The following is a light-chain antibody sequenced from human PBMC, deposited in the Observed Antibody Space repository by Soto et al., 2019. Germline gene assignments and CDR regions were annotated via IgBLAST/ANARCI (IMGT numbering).Light chain of an antibody. CDR1: QSLVYSDGNTF. CDR3: MQGTLCPPT. J-gene: IGKJ1*01. Sequence: DVVMTQSPLSLPVTLGQPASISCRSSQSLVYSDGNTFLNWFQQRPGQSPRRLIYKVSNRDSGVTDRFSSSESGTDFTMKSSRVEAEDVGVYFNGMQGTLCPPTFGQGPKMEIK. CDR2: KVS. V-gene: IGKV2-30*01.